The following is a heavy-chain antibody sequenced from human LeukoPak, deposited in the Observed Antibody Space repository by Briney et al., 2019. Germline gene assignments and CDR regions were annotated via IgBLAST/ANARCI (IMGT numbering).Heavy chain of an antibody. CDR3: ATDNSYGSGSYYT. Sequence: SETLSLTCTVSGGSISSFYWSWIRQPPGKGLEWIGYIYYSGSANYNPSLKSRVTISVDTSKNQFSLKLSSVTAADTAVYYCATDNSYGSGSYYTWGQGTLVTVSS. CDR1: GGSISSFY. CDR2: IYYSGSA. D-gene: IGHD3-10*01. V-gene: IGHV4-59*01. J-gene: IGHJ4*02.